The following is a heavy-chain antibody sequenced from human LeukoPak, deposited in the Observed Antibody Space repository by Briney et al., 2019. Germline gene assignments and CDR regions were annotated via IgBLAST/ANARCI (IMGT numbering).Heavy chain of an antibody. CDR1: GGSITSYY. CDR3: ARATWDGYNPPHFDY. V-gene: IGHV4-59*01. J-gene: IGHJ4*02. D-gene: IGHD5-24*01. CDR2: IYYSGST. Sequence: SETLSLTCTVSGGSITSYYWSWIRQPPGKGLEWIGYIYYSGSTNYNPSLKSRVTISVDTSKNQFSLKLSSVTAADTAVYYCARATWDGYNPPHFDYWGQGTLVTVSS.